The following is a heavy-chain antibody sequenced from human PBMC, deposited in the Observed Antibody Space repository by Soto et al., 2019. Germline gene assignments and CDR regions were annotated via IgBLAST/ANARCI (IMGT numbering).Heavy chain of an antibody. V-gene: IGHV3-23*01. D-gene: IGHD3-10*01. CDR1: GFTFSSYA. CDR2: VSAGGDMT. CDR3: ARGDRGGSGSPASYYYSGVDV. J-gene: IGHJ6*02. Sequence: DVQLLESGGHLVQPGGSLRLSCAASGFTFSSYAMSWVRQAPGKGLEWVSSVSAGGDMTYYSEFVKGRFTISRDNSNNALVLQMNGLRIEDTALYYCARGDRGGSGSPASYYYSGVDVWGQGTTVTVS.